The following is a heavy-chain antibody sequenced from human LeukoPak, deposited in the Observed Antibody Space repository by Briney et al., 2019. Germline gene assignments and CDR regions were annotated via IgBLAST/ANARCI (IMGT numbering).Heavy chain of an antibody. CDR3: ARRGDGGRSFDY. CDR2: IYSSGST. Sequence: SLIYSSGSTYYADSVKGRFTISRDNSKNTLYLQVNSLRAEDTAVYYCARRGDGGRSFDYWGQGTLVTVSS. V-gene: IGHV3-53*01. D-gene: IGHD4-23*01. J-gene: IGHJ4*02.